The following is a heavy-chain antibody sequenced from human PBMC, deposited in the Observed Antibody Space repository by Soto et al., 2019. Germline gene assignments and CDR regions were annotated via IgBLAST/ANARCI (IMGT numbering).Heavy chain of an antibody. CDR2: IYYSGST. CDR1: GGSISSYY. V-gene: IGHV4-59*01. J-gene: IGHJ4*02. CDR3: ARDYYGSGSPPLGY. D-gene: IGHD3-10*01. Sequence: QVQLQESGPGLVKPSETLSLTCTVSGGSISSYYWSWIRQPPGKGLEWIGYIYYSGSTNSNPSLMSRVPISVATSKNQFSLKLSSVTAADTAVYYCARDYYGSGSPPLGYWGQGTVVTVSS.